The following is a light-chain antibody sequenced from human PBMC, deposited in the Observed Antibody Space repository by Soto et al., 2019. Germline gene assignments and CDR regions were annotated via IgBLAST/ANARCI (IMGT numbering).Light chain of an antibody. CDR1: QTISSY. Sequence: IQMTHSPSSLSASVGDRVTITCRTSQTISSYLHWYQQKPGKDPKLLIYATSNLNDGVPSRFSGSGSGTDFSLTISSLQPDEFATYYCQQSYSSPYTFGQGTNLDI. J-gene: IGKJ2*01. CDR3: QQSYSSPYT. CDR2: ATS. V-gene: IGKV1-39*01.